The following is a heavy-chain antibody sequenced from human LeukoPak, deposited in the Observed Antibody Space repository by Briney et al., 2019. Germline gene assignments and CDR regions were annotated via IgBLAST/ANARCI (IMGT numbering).Heavy chain of an antibody. D-gene: IGHD6-19*01. V-gene: IGHV3-23*01. CDR2: LSGSGVRT. CDR1: GFTFSNYA. Sequence: PGWSLRLSCTVSGFTFSNYAMNWVRQAPGKGLEWVSGLSGSGVRTDYAHSVKGPFTVSRDISKDTLYLQMNDLRAADTAVYYCAKAEGYSTGWFSYWGQGTLVTVSS. CDR3: AKAEGYSTGWFSY. J-gene: IGHJ4*02.